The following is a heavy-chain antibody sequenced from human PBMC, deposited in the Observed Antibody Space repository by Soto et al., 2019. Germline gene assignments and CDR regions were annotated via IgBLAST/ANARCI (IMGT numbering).Heavy chain of an antibody. D-gene: IGHD2-15*01. CDR2: ISSSGSTI. CDR3: ARDHRYSFYYYMDV. J-gene: IGHJ6*03. CDR1: GFTFSDYY. V-gene: IGHV3-11*01. Sequence: GGSLRLSCAASGFTFSDYYMIWIRQAPGKGLEWVSYISSSGSTIYYADSVKGRFTISRDNAKNSLYLQMNSLRAEDTAVYYCARDHRYSFYYYMDVWGKGTTVTVSS.